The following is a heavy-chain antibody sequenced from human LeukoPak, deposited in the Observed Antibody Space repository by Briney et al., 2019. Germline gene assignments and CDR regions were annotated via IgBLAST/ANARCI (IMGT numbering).Heavy chain of an antibody. Sequence: GGSLRLSCAASGFTFSTYWMSWVRQAPGKGLEWVANIKQDGSEKYYVDSVKGRFTISRDNAKNSLYLQMNSLRAEDTAMYYCAKDSAGNDYWGQGTLVTVSS. CDR1: GFTFSTYW. CDR3: AKDSAGNDY. J-gene: IGHJ4*02. CDR2: IKQDGSEK. D-gene: IGHD6-13*01. V-gene: IGHV3-7*01.